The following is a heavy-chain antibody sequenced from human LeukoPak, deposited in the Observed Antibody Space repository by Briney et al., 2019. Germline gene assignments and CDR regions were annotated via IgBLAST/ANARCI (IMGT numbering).Heavy chain of an antibody. CDR2: INHSGST. Sequence: SETLSLTCAVYGGSFSGYYWSWIRQPPGKGLEWIGEINHSGSTNYNPSLKSRVTISVDTSKNQFSLKLSSVTAADTAVYYCARGGVKTRIFGVVKRSSYYMDVWGKGTTVTVSS. CDR1: GGSFSGYY. CDR3: ARGGVKTRIFGVVKRSSYYMDV. D-gene: IGHD3-3*01. V-gene: IGHV4-34*01. J-gene: IGHJ6*03.